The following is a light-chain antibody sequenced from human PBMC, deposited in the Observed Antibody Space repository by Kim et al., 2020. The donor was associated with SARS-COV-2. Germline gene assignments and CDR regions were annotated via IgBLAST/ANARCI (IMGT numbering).Light chain of an antibody. CDR1: SSDVAGHIY. CDR2: NVN. V-gene: IGLV2-11*01. CDR3: CSYAGSYAFV. Sequence: QSALTQPRSVSGSPGQSVTISCTGSSSDVAGHIYVSWYQQHPGKAPKLLISNVNKRPSGVPDRFSGSKSGYTASLTISGLRDEDEADYFCCSYAGSYAFVFGTGTKVTDL. J-gene: IGLJ1*01.